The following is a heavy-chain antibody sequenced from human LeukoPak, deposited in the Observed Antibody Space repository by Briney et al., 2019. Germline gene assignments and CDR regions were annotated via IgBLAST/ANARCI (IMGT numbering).Heavy chain of an antibody. CDR2: INWNGGST. Sequence: GGSLRLSCAASGFTFDDDAMSWVRQAPGKGLEWVSGINWNGGSTGYADSVKGRFTISRDNSKKSLYLQMNSLRAEDTAVYYCARVDTYYDFWSGLGTAGFDPWGQGTLVTVSS. J-gene: IGHJ5*02. V-gene: IGHV3-20*04. CDR3: ARVDTYYDFWSGLGTAGFDP. D-gene: IGHD3-3*01. CDR1: GFTFDDDA.